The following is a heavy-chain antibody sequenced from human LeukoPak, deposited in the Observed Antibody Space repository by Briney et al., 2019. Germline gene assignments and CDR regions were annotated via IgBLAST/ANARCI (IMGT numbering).Heavy chain of an antibody. CDR2: ISYDGRNK. CDR1: GFTFSAYG. Sequence: PGGSLRLSCAASGFTFSAYGMHWVRQAPGKGLEWVALISYDGRNKYFADSVKGRFTISRDNSKNTPYLQMNSLRAEDTAVYYCAKDTLGYCTGGVCSHFDYWGQGTLVTVSS. D-gene: IGHD2-8*02. J-gene: IGHJ4*02. CDR3: AKDTLGYCTGGVCSHFDY. V-gene: IGHV3-30*18.